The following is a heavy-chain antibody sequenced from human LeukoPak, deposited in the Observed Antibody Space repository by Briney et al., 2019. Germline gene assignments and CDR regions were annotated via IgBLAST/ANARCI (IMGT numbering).Heavy chain of an antibody. CDR1: GGSISSYY. CDR2: IYTSGSI. V-gene: IGHV4-4*07. D-gene: IGHD6-19*01. J-gene: IGHJ6*03. Sequence: SETLSLTCTVSGGSISSYYWSWIRQPAGKGLEWIGRIYTSGSITYNPSLKSRVSMSVDTSKNQFSLKLSSVTAADTAVYYCARVKHSSGWAPSYYMDVWGKGTTVTISS. CDR3: ARVKHSSGWAPSYYMDV.